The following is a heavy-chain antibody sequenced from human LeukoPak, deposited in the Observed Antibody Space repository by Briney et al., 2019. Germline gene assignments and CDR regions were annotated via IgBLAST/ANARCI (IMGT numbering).Heavy chain of an antibody. CDR1: GGSFSGYY. CDR2: IYYSGST. V-gene: IGHV4-59*01. Sequence: SETLSLTCAVYGGSFSGYYWSWIRQPPGKGLEWIGYIYYSGSTNYNPSLKSRVTISVDTSKNQFSLKLYSATAADTAVYYCARDGYHFDSSGYTWGQGALVTVSS. CDR3: ARDGYHFDSSGYT. J-gene: IGHJ5*02. D-gene: IGHD3-22*01.